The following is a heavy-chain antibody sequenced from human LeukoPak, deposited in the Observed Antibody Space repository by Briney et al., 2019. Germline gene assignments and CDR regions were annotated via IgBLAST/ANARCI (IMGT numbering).Heavy chain of an antibody. J-gene: IGHJ4*02. Sequence: PGGSLRLCCAASGFTFSSYGMHWVRQATGKGLEWVAVISYDGSNKYYADSVKGRFTISRDNSKNTLYLQMNSLRAEDTAVYYCAKGPGSSSWYYYFDYWGQGTLVTVSS. CDR2: ISYDGSNK. CDR1: GFTFSSYG. CDR3: AKGPGSSSWYYYFDY. D-gene: IGHD6-13*01. V-gene: IGHV3-30*18.